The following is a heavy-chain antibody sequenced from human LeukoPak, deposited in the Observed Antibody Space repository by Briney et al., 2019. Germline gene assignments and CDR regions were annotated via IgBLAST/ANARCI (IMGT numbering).Heavy chain of an antibody. CDR3: ARGYSYGYFDS. Sequence: ASVKVSCKASGYTFTGYYMHWVRQAPGQGLEWMGWINTNTGHPTYAQGFTRRFVFSLDTSVSTAYLQISSLKAEDTAVYYCARGYSYGYFDSWGQGTLVTVSS. D-gene: IGHD5-18*01. CDR2: INTNTGHP. V-gene: IGHV7-4-1*02. J-gene: IGHJ4*02. CDR1: GYTFTGYY.